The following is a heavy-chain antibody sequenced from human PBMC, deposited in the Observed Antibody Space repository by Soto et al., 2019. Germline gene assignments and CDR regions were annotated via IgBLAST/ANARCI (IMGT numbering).Heavy chain of an antibody. D-gene: IGHD5-12*01. CDR1: GGSFTSGDYY. CDR2: VYYSGST. Sequence: SETLSLTCTVSGGSFTSGDYYWSWIRQPPGKGLEWIGYVYYSGSTKYNPSLESRVTISVDMSNNQFSLMLTSVTAADTAVYYCAKYRRTDAEGYRLDFWGQGTLVTVSS. CDR3: AKYRRTDAEGYRLDF. J-gene: IGHJ4*02. V-gene: IGHV4-61*08.